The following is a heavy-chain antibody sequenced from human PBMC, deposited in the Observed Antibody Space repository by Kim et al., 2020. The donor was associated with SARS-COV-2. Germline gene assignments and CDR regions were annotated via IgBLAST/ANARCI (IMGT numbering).Heavy chain of an antibody. CDR2: VYYTGST. J-gene: IGHJ6*02. CDR1: GDSISSYY. Sequence: SETLSLTCTVSGDSISSYYWTWIRQRPGKRLEWIGYVYYTGSTNYNPSLKSRVTISVDTSKNQFSLKLSSVTDSDTAVYYCARHYCTGGSCYHYYGMDIWGQGTTVTVSS. CDR3: ARHYCTGGSCYHYYGMDI. D-gene: IGHD2-15*01. V-gene: IGHV4-59*01.